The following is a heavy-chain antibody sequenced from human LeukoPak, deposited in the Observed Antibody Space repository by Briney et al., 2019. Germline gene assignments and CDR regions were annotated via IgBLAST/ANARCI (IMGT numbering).Heavy chain of an antibody. D-gene: IGHD6-19*01. CDR2: ISIDESST. CDR1: GFTFSSHW. Sequence: GGSLRLSCAASGFTFSSHWMYWVRQAPGKGLVWVSRISIDESSTTYADSVKGRFTISRDNSKNTLYLQMNSLRAEDTAVYYCARVGGSSGWYFDYWGQGTLVTVSS. CDR3: ARVGGSSGWYFDY. J-gene: IGHJ4*02. V-gene: IGHV3-74*01.